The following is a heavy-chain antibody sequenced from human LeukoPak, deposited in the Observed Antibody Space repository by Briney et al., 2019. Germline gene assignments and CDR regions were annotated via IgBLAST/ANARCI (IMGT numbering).Heavy chain of an antibody. CDR2: VKQVGREN. CDR1: GFTFSSYW. J-gene: IGHJ4*02. V-gene: IGHV3-7*05. CDR3: ARGGRDYYGSGSPFDY. D-gene: IGHD3-10*01. Sequence: PGGSLRLSCAAPGFTFSSYWMSWVRQAPGKGLEWVANVKQVGRENKYVDSVKGRFTISRDNVKNSLYLRMNSLRAEDTAVYYCARGGRDYYGSGSPFDYWGQGTLVTVSS.